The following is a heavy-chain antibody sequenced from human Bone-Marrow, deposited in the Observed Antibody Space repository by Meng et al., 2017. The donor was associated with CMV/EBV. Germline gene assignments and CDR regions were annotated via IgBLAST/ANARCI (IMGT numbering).Heavy chain of an antibody. D-gene: IGHD3-3*01. J-gene: IGHJ6*02. CDR2: IIPILGIA. Sequence: SVKVSCKASGGTFSSYTISWVRQAPGQGLEWMGRIIPILGIANYAQKFQGRVTITADKSTSTAYMELSSLRSEDTAMYYCARFTIFGVVTPPYYYYGMDVWGQGTTVTVSS. CDR3: ARFTIFGVVTPPYYYYGMDV. V-gene: IGHV1-69*02. CDR1: GGTFSSYT.